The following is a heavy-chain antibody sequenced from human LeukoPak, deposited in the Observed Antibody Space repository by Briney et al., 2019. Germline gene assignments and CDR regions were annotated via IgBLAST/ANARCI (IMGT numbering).Heavy chain of an antibody. J-gene: IGHJ6*04. V-gene: IGHV4-30-4*01. D-gene: IGHD1-1*01. CDR1: SGSISSGDYY. Sequence: SETLSLTCTVSSGSISSGDYYWSWIRQPPEKGLEWIGYIYYSGSTYYNPSLKSRVTISVDTSKNQFSLKLSSVTAADTAVYYCARGGFWGTTGTTGNYYYGMDVWGKGTTVTVSS. CDR3: ARGGFWGTTGTTGNYYYGMDV. CDR2: IYYSGST.